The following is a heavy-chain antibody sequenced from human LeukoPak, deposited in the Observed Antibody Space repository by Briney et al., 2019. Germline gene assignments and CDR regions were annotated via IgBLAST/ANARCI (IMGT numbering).Heavy chain of an antibody. J-gene: IGHJ6*04. CDR3: ARVRWAAQEMDV. D-gene: IGHD5-24*01. Sequence: PGGSLRPSCAASGFTFSDYYMSWIRQAPGKGRGWVSYISSSGSTIYYADSVKGRFTISRDNAKNSLYLQMNSLRAEDTAVYYCARVRWAAQEMDVWGKGTTVTVSS. CDR1: GFTFSDYY. CDR2: ISSSGSTI. V-gene: IGHV3-11*01.